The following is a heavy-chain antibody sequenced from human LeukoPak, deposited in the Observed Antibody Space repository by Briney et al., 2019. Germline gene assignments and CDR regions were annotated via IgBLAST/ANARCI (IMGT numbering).Heavy chain of an antibody. CDR1: GYTFTGYY. CDR3: ARAGGDMVRGVTNYFDY. Sequence: ASVKVSCKASGYTFTGYYMHWVRQAPGQGLEWMGWINPNSGGINYAQKFQGRVTMTRDTSISTAYMELSRLRSDDTAVYYCARAGGDMVRGVTNYFDYWGQGTLVTVSS. D-gene: IGHD3-10*01. CDR2: INPNSGGI. V-gene: IGHV1-2*02. J-gene: IGHJ4*02.